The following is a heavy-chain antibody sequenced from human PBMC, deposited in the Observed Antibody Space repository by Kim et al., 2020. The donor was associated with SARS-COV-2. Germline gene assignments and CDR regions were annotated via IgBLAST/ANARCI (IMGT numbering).Heavy chain of an antibody. V-gene: IGHV3-33*06. CDR2: IWYDGSNK. D-gene: IGHD3-10*01. Sequence: GGSLRLSCAASGFTFSSYGMHWVRQAPGKGLEWVAVIWYDGSNKYYADSVKGRFTISRDNSKNTLYLQMNSLRAEDTAVYYCAKDRGGSGSYSYYYYYGMDVWGQGTTVTVSS. CDR1: GFTFSSYG. CDR3: AKDRGGSGSYSYYYYYGMDV. J-gene: IGHJ6*02.